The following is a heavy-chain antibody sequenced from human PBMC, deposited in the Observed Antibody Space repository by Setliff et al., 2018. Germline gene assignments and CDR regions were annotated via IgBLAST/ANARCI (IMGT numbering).Heavy chain of an antibody. CDR1: GYIFSAYH. J-gene: IGHJ6*03. D-gene: IGHD1-7*01. CDR2: IRPLRGDT. V-gene: IGHV1-2*02. Sequence: ASVKVSCKASGYIFSAYHVHWVRQAPGQGPEWVGCIRPLRGDTKSAQKFQGRLTMTGDASINTAFMELTGLTSDDTAVYYCARAPSGTGFYHFFSSMDVWGKGTTVTVSS. CDR3: ARAPSGTGFYHFFSSMDV.